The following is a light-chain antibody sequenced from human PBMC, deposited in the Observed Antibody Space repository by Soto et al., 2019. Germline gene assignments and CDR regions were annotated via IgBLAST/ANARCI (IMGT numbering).Light chain of an antibody. CDR1: QNISVG. CDR2: DAS. V-gene: IGKV1-5*01. Sequence: DIQMTQSPSTLSASVGDGVTITCRASQNISVGWAWYQQRPGKAPKFLIYDASNLDTGVSSRFSGSGSGTEFTLTIRSLQPDDFATYYCQQYDSSAPTFGQGTNMEIK. J-gene: IGKJ2*01. CDR3: QQYDSSAPT.